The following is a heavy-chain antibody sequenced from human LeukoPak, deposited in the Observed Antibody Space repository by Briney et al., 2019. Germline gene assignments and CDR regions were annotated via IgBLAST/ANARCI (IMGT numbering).Heavy chain of an antibody. D-gene: IGHD3-3*01. CDR3: ARGSNHDFWSGYYTVAYHYMDV. J-gene: IGHJ6*03. V-gene: IGHV4-34*01. CDR2: INHSGST. Sequence: SETLSLTCDVSGYSLRSGYYWSWIRQPPGKGLEWIGEINHSGSTNYNPSLKSRVTISIDTSKNQFSLKLSSVTAADTAVYYSARGSNHDFWSGYYTVAYHYMDVWDKGTTVTVSS. CDR1: GYSLRSGYY.